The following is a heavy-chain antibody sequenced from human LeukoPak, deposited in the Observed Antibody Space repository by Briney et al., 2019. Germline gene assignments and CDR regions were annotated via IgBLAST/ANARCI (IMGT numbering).Heavy chain of an antibody. J-gene: IGHJ3*02. Sequence: GGSLRLSCAASGFTFSNSWMHWVRQAPGKGLEWISRINSDGSSTHYADSVEGRFTISRDNAKNTLYLQMNSLRADDTAVYYCVRNYDSSAYPDAFDIWGQGTMVTVSS. CDR2: INSDGSST. CDR1: GFTFSNSW. CDR3: VRNYDSSAYPDAFDI. D-gene: IGHD3-22*01. V-gene: IGHV3-74*01.